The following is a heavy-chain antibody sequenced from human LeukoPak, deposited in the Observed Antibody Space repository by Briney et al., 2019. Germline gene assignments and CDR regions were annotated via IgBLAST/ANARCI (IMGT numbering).Heavy chain of an antibody. CDR1: EFTFSSYE. V-gene: IGHV3-48*03. CDR3: ARVVVVGATGI. Sequence: GGSLRLSCAASEFTFSSYEMNWVRQAPGKGLEWVSYISSGGSTIYYPASVKGRFTISRDNAKNSLYLQMNSLRAEDTAVYYCARVVVVGATGIWGQGTMVTVSS. J-gene: IGHJ3*02. CDR2: ISSGGSTI. D-gene: IGHD1-26*01.